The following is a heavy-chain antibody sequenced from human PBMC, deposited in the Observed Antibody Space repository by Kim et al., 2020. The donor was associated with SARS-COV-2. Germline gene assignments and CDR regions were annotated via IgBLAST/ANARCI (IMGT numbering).Heavy chain of an antibody. J-gene: IGHJ6*02. CDR3: ARGLLGWPAYYYYGMDV. CDR2: INHSGST. Sequence: SETLSLTCAVYGGSFSGYYWSWIRQPPGKGLEWIGEINHSGSTNYNPSLKSRVTISVDTSKNQFSLKLSSVTAADTAVYYCARGLLGWPAYYYYGMDVWGQGTTVTVSS. CDR1: GGSFSGYY. V-gene: IGHV4-34*01. D-gene: IGHD2-2*03.